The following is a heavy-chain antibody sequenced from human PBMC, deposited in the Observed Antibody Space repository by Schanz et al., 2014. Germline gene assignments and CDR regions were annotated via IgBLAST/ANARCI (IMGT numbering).Heavy chain of an antibody. CDR1: TFTFSSDW. V-gene: IGHV3-7*02. CDR2: IKEDGSVK. CDR3: ARPPHDSSGYYPFDY. D-gene: IGHD3-22*01. Sequence: EVQLAESGGGLVQPGGSLRLSCAASTFTFSSDWMSWVRQAPGKGLEWVANIKEDGSVKDYVDSVKGRFTISRDNAKNSLYLQMTSLRAEDTAVYYCARPPHDSSGYYPFDYWGQGTLVTVSS. J-gene: IGHJ4*02.